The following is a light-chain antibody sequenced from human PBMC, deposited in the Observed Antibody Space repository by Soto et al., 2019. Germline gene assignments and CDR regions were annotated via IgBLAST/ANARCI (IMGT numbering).Light chain of an antibody. Sequence: DIQMTQSPSSLSASVGDRVTITCRASQSISIYLNWYQQKPGKAPKLLIYAASSLQSGVPSRFSGSGSGTDFTLTISSRQPEDFATYYCQQSYSTPYTFGQGNKLEI. V-gene: IGKV1-39*01. CDR2: AAS. J-gene: IGKJ2*01. CDR3: QQSYSTPYT. CDR1: QSISIY.